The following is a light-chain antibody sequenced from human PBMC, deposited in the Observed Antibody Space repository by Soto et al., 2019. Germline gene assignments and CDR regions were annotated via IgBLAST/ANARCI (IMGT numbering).Light chain of an antibody. CDR3: QQYNDFQYS. V-gene: IGKV1-5*03. CDR1: QSISSW. Sequence: DIPMTQSPSTLSASVGDRVTITCRASQSISSWLAWYQQKPGEAPKLLISKATNLQSGVPSRFSGSGSGTDFSLTISSLQPVDSATYFCQQYNDFQYSFGPGTKLDI. CDR2: KAT. J-gene: IGKJ2*01.